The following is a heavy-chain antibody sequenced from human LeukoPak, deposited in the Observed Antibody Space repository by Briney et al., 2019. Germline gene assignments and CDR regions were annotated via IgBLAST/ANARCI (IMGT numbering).Heavy chain of an antibody. D-gene: IGHD2-2*01. Sequence: GRSLRLSCAASGFTFDDYAMHWVRHAPGKGLEWVSGISWNSGSIGYADSVKGRFTISRDNAKNSLYLQMNSLRAEDTALYYCAKDHKPCSSTSCAYYYYMDVWGKGTTVTVSS. CDR2: ISWNSGSI. V-gene: IGHV3-9*01. CDR3: AKDHKPCSSTSCAYYYYMDV. CDR1: GFTFDDYA. J-gene: IGHJ6*03.